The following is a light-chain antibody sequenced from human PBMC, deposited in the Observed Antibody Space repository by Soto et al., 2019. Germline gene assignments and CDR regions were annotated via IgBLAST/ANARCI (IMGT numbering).Light chain of an antibody. V-gene: IGKV3-11*01. Sequence: EIVLTQSPATLSLSPGERATLSCRASPSVTNFLAWYQQKPGQAPRLLIYGAFNRATGIPARFSGSGSGTDFTFTIISLEPEDSAVYYCQQRSVWPPVTFGQGTRLEIK. CDR3: QQRSVWPPVT. J-gene: IGKJ5*01. CDR2: GAF. CDR1: PSVTNF.